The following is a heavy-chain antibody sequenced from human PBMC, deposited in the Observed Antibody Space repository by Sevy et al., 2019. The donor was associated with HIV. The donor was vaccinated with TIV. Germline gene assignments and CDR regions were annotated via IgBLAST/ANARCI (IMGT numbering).Heavy chain of an antibody. CDR2: ISSYSYI. J-gene: IGHJ4*02. D-gene: IGHD3-16*01. CDR1: GFTFTSYS. CDR3: ARDGGNYFDY. Sequence: GGSLRLSCEASGFTFTSYSMNWVRQAPGKGLEWVSSISSYSYISYADSVKGRFTVSSDNAKNSLYLQMSSLGAEDMAVYYCARDGGNYFDYWGQGTLVTVSS. V-gene: IGHV3-21*01.